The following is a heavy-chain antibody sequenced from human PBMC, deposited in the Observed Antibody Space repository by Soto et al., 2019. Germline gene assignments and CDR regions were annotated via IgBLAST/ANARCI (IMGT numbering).Heavy chain of an antibody. CDR1: GGSISSGGYY. D-gene: IGHD1-26*01. CDR2: IYYSGST. CDR3: AKTETNLVGATRYYYYYGMDV. J-gene: IGHJ6*02. Sequence: PSETLSLTCTVSGGSISSGGYYWSWIRQHPGKGLEWIGYIYYSGSTYYNPSLKSRVTISVDTSKNQFSLKLSSVTAADTAVYYCAKTETNLVGATRYYYYYGMDVWGQGTTVTVSS. V-gene: IGHV4-31*03.